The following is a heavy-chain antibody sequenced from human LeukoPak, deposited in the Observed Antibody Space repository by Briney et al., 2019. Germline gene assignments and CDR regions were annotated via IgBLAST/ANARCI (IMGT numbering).Heavy chain of an antibody. J-gene: IGHJ4*02. D-gene: IGHD3-3*01. CDR3: ARGAVFGVVRRVQIIDY. CDR1: GGSFSGYY. Sequence: SETLSLTCGVYGGSFSGYYWTWIRQSPGMGLEWIGEIIHTGRTNYNPSLTSRVSISVDTSKNQFSLKLSSVTAADTAVYYCARGAVFGVVRRVQIIDYWGQGTLVTVSS. V-gene: IGHV4-34*01. CDR2: IIHTGRT.